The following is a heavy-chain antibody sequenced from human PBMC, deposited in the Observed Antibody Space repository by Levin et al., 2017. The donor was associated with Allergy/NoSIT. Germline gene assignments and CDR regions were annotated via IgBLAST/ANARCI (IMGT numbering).Heavy chain of an antibody. CDR3: ARQSIDYYAFDI. J-gene: IGHJ3*02. Sequence: GGSLRLSCAASGFTFSNYIIHWVRQAPGKGLDWVAVIWSDGNNKYYAESVKGRFTISRDNSKNTLFLQMNSLRAEDTAVYYCARQSIDYYAFDIWGQGTMVTVSS. V-gene: IGHV3-33*01. CDR1: GFTFSNYI. CDR2: IWSDGNNK. D-gene: IGHD4-11*01.